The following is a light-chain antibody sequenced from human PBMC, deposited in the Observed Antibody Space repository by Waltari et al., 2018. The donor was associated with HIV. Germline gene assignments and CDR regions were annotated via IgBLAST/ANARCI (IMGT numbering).Light chain of an antibody. CDR2: AAS. CDR1: HDIVNS. V-gene: IGKV1-27*01. J-gene: IGKJ1*01. CDR3: QKYDTAPWA. Sequence: DIHLTQSPSSLSARVGDRVTISCRASHDIVNSLAWYQQRPGKIPKLLIYAASTLKSGVPPRFSGGGSGTDFTLAISGLQPDDVATYYCQKYDTAPWAFGQGTTVGV.